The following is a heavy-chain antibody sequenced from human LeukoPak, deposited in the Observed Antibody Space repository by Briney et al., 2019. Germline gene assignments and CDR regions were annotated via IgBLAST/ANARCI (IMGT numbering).Heavy chain of an antibody. CDR1: GFTFSGSA. CDR2: IESGAKSYAT. CDR3: TGNYYGSGSYADFDY. J-gene: IGHJ4*02. V-gene: IGHV3-73*01. D-gene: IGHD3-10*01. Sequence: GGSLRLSCAASGFTFSGSAMHWVRQAPGKGLEWVGQIESGAKSYATAYAASVKGRFTISRDDSKNTAYLQMDSLKTEDTAVYYCTGNYYGSGSYADFDYWGQGTLVTVSS.